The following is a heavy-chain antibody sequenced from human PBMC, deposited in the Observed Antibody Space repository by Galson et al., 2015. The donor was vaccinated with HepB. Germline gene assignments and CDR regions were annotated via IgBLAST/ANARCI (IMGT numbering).Heavy chain of an antibody. Sequence: SLRLSCAASGFTFSSYGMHWVRQAPGKGLEWVAFIRYDGGNKYYADSVKGRFTISRDNSKNTLYLQMNSLRAEDTAVYYCAKDRGRKQWLVRGYFDYWGQGTLVTVSS. CDR2: IRYDGGNK. V-gene: IGHV3-30*02. J-gene: IGHJ4*02. CDR1: GFTFSSYG. D-gene: IGHD6-19*01. CDR3: AKDRGRKQWLVRGYFDY.